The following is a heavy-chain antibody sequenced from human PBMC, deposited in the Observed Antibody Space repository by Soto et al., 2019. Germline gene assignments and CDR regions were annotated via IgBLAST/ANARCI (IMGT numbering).Heavy chain of an antibody. CDR2: ISYDGSNK. Sequence: QVQLVESGGGVVQPGRSLRLSCAASGFTFSSYGMHWVRQAPGKGLEWVAVISYDGSNKYYADSVKGRFTISRDNSKNTLYLQMHILSAEDTAVYYCAKHYYYGRSCRSRYFDYWGQGTLVTGSS. J-gene: IGHJ4*02. D-gene: IGHD3-22*01. CDR3: AKHYYYGRSCRSRYFDY. V-gene: IGHV3-30*18. CDR1: GFTFSSYG.